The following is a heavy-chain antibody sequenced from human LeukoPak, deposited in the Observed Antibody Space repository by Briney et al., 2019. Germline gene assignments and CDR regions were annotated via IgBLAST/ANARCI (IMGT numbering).Heavy chain of an antibody. CDR1: GFTFSSNG. D-gene: IGHD6-19*01. Sequence: GGSLRLSCAASGFTFSSNGIHWVRQAPGKGLEWVAVISYDGSNKYYADSVKGRFTISRDNSKNTLYLQMNSLRVEDTAVYYCAKDGSGLTYYFDYWGQRTLVTVSA. J-gene: IGHJ4*02. V-gene: IGHV3-30*18. CDR2: ISYDGSNK. CDR3: AKDGSGLTYYFDY.